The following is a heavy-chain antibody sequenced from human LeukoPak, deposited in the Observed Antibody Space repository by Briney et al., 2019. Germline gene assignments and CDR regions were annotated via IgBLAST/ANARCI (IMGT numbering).Heavy chain of an antibody. CDR3: AKSPAPRGYGMDV. CDR2: IYYSGST. Sequence: SSETLSLTCTVSGGSISSYYWSWIRQPPGKGLEWIGYIYYSGSTNYNPSLKSRVTIPVDTSKNQFSLKLSSVTAADTAVYYCAKSPAPRGYGMDVWGQGTTVTVSS. D-gene: IGHD1-14*01. V-gene: IGHV4-59*01. CDR1: GGSISSYY. J-gene: IGHJ6*02.